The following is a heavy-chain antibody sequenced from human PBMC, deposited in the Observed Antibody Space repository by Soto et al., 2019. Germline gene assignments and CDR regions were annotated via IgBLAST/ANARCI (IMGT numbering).Heavy chain of an antibody. J-gene: IGHJ4*02. D-gene: IGHD1-7*01. V-gene: IGHV3-23*01. CDR3: AKDRRAGGNYGFYSDF. CDR2: SSATGAGT. Sequence: PGGSLRLSCAASGFTFSSYGVTWVRQAPGKGLEWVSFSSATGAGTYYTDSVKGRFTISRDNSKNTLYLQMTSLRADDTAVYYCAKDRRAGGNYGFYSDFWGQGALVTVSS. CDR1: GFTFSSYG.